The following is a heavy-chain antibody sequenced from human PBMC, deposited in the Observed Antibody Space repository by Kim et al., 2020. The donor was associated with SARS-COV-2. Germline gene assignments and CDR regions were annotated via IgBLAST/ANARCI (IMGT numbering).Heavy chain of an antibody. CDR2: ISGSGSSK. V-gene: IGHV3-23*01. CDR1: GFTFSSYS. CDR3: AKVLPQSSGRFRRRYYFYGMDV. D-gene: IGHD6-25*01. J-gene: IGHJ6*02. Sequence: GGSLRLSCAASGFTFSSYSMSWVRQAPGKGLEWVSTISGSGSSKYYVDSVKGRFSISRDNSKNTLYLQMNSLRAEDTAVYYCAKVLPQSSGRFRRRYYFYGMDVGGQGTTVPVSS.